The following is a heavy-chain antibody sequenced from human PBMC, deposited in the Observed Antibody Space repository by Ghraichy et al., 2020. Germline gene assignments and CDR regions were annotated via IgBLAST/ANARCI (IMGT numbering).Heavy chain of an antibody. Sequence: GGSLNISCAASGFTFSGSAMHWVRQASGKGLEWVGRIRSKANNYATAYAASVKNRFTISRDDSKNTAYLQMNSLKTEDTAVYYCTRGEISPSEYWGQGTLVTVSS. J-gene: IGHJ4*02. CDR1: GFTFSGSA. V-gene: IGHV3-73*01. CDR3: TRGEISPSEY. CDR2: IRSKANNYAT. D-gene: IGHD3-16*02.